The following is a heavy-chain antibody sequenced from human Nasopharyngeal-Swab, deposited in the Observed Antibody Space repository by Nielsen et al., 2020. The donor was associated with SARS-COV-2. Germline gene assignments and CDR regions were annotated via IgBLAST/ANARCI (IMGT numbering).Heavy chain of an antibody. Sequence: SETLSPTCTVSGGSISSSSYYWGWIRQPPGKGLEWIGSIYDSGSTYYNPSLKSRVTISVDTSKNQFYLKLSSVTAADTAGYYWASPSMVRGVIEVGDYYGMDVWGQGTTVTVSS. D-gene: IGHD3-10*01. V-gene: IGHV4-39*01. CDR1: GGSISSSSYY. J-gene: IGHJ6*02. CDR3: ASPSMVRGVIEVGDYYGMDV. CDR2: IYDSGST.